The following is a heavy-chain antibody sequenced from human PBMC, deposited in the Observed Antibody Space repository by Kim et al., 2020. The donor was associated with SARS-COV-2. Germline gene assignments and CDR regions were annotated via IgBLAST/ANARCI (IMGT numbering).Heavy chain of an antibody. CDR1: GGSISSSNW. Sequence: SETLSLTCAVSGGSISSSNWWSWVRQPPGKGLEWIGEIYHSGSTNYNPSLKSRVTISVDKSKNQFSLKLSSVTAADTAVYYCARGPFIVGATDYFDYWGQGTLVTVSS. V-gene: IGHV4-4*02. D-gene: IGHD1-26*01. CDR3: ARGPFIVGATDYFDY. J-gene: IGHJ4*02. CDR2: IYHSGST.